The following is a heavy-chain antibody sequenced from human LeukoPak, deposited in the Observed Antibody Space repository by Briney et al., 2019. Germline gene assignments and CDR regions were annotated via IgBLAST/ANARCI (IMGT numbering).Heavy chain of an antibody. CDR2: IIPIFGTA. Sequence: ASVKVSCKASGGTFSSYAISWVRQAPGQGLEWMGRIIPIFGTANYAQKFQGRVTITTDESTSTAYMELSSLRSEDTAVYYCARYDSSGYYYGYWGQGTLVTVSS. CDR3: ARYDSSGYYYGY. J-gene: IGHJ4*02. V-gene: IGHV1-69*05. D-gene: IGHD3-22*01. CDR1: GGTFSSYA.